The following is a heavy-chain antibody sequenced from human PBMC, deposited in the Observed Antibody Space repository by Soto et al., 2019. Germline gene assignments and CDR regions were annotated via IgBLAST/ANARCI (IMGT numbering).Heavy chain of an antibody. V-gene: IGHV4-30-4*08. CDR3: ATGGARCPGYFDS. J-gene: IGHJ4*02. CDR2: IYYSGSS. D-gene: IGHD2-8*01. Sequence: QVRLHESGPGLVKPSQTLSLTCSVSGGSISGDYYWSWIRQSPEKGLEWIGYIYYSGSSYSNPALQSRLSISLDTSKNPFSLKLRSVTAADTAVYYCATGGARCPGYFDSWGQGALVAVSS. CDR1: GGSISGDYY.